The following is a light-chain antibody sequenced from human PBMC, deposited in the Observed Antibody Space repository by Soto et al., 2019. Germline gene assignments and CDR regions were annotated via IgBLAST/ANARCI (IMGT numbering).Light chain of an antibody. CDR1: QTVLYSSNNKNY. Sequence: DIVMTQSADSLAVSLGERATINCKSSQTVLYSSNNKNYLAWYQLKPGQPPKLLIYWASTRESGVPDRFSGSGSGTDFTLTISSLQAEDVAVYYCQQYYSTPYTFGQGNKLELK. CDR3: QQYYSTPYT. CDR2: WAS. V-gene: IGKV4-1*01. J-gene: IGKJ2*01.